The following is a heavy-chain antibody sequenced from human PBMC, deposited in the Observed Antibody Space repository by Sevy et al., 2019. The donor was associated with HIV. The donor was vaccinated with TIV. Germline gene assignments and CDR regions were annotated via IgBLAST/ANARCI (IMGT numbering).Heavy chain of an antibody. Sequence: SETLSLTCTVSGGSISNYFWSWIRQPPGKGLEWIGYIYYSGSTNYNPSLKSRVTISFDTSENKFSLKMRSVTAADTAVYYCARESIGAIGDFDYWGQGILVTVSS. J-gene: IGHJ4*02. CDR3: ARESIGAIGDFDY. CDR2: IYYSGST. D-gene: IGHD6-13*01. CDR1: GGSISNYF. V-gene: IGHV4-59*01.